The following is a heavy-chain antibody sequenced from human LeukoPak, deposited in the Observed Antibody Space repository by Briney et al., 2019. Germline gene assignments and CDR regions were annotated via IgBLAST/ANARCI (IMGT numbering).Heavy chain of an antibody. CDR3: ARVARYCSGGSCYENYYYCMDV. V-gene: IGHV1-8*01. J-gene: IGHJ6*03. Sequence: ASVKVSCKASGYTFTSYDINWVRQATGQGLEWMGWMNPNSGNTGYAQKFQGRVTMTRNTSISTAYMELSSLRSEDTAVYYCARVARYCSGGSCYENYYYCMDVWGKGTTVTVSS. CDR1: GYTFTSYD. D-gene: IGHD2-15*01. CDR2: MNPNSGNT.